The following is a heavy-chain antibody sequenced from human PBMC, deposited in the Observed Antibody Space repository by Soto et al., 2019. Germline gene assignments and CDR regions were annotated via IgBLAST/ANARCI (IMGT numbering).Heavy chain of an antibody. CDR1: GFTFSSYA. CDR3: ATDHQCELHGCMDV. D-gene: IGHD1-26*01. V-gene: IGHV3-23*01. Sequence: DVQLLESGGGLVQPGGSLRLSCAASGFTFSSYAMSWVRQAPGKGLEWVSAISGSGGSTYYADSVKGRFTISRDNSKNTLYLQMNSLRAEDTAVYYCATDHQCELHGCMDVWGQGTTVTVSS. CDR2: ISGSGGST. J-gene: IGHJ6*02.